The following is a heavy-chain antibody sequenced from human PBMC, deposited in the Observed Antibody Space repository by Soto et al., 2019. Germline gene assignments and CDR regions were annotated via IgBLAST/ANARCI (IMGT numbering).Heavy chain of an antibody. Sequence: QVQLVESGGGVVQPGRSLRLSCAASGFTFSSYAMHWVRQAPGKGLEWVAVISYDGSNKYYADSVKGRFTISRDNSKNKLYLQMNSLRAEDTAVYYCAINDYGDYDSDYWGQGTLVTVSS. CDR2: ISYDGSNK. CDR3: AINDYGDYDSDY. V-gene: IGHV3-30-3*01. D-gene: IGHD4-17*01. CDR1: GFTFSSYA. J-gene: IGHJ4*02.